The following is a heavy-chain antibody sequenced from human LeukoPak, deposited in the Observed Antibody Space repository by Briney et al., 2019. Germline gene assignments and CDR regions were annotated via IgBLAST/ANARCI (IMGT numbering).Heavy chain of an antibody. CDR2: IYHRGTT. CDR1: GYFISGGYY. CDR3: ARGYYYGPDNAGEIDF. D-gene: IGHD3-10*01. J-gene: IGHJ4*02. Sequence: SETLSLTCTVSGYFISGGYYWDWIRQPPGKGLEWIGNIYHRGTTSYNPCLRGRITISVDTSKNQFSLRLTSVTAADTAVYYCARGYYYGPDNAGEIDFRGEGILVTVSS. V-gene: IGHV4-38-2*02.